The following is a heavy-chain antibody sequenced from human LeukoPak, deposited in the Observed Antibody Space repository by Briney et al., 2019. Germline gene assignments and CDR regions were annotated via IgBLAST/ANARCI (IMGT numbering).Heavy chain of an antibody. V-gene: IGHV4-39*01. D-gene: IGHD6-19*01. CDR3: ARHRGSSGWDFDY. CDR1: GGSISSSSYY. CDR2: IYYSGST. J-gene: IGHJ4*02. Sequence: PSETLSLTCTVSGGSISSSSYYWGWIRQPPGKGLEWIGSIYYSGSTYYNPSLKSRVTISVDTSKNQFSLKLSSVTAADTAVYYCARHRGSSGWDFDYWGQGTPVTVSS.